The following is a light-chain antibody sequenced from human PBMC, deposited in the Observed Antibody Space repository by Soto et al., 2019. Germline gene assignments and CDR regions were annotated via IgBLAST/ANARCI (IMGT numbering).Light chain of an antibody. J-gene: IGKJ1*01. CDR2: ATS. V-gene: IGKV1-39*01. CDR1: QNINIY. CDR3: QQYYTYPWI. Sequence: DIQMTQSPSTLPASVGDRVTITCRASQNINIYLSWYQQKPGKAPKLLMSATSTLQSDVPSRFSGSGSGTDFTLTIGCLQSEDLATYYCQQYYTYPWIFGHGTKLDIK.